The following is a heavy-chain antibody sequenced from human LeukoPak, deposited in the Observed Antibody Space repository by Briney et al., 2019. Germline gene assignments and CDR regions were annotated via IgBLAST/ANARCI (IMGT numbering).Heavy chain of an antibody. D-gene: IGHD6-13*01. Sequence: GGSLRLSCAASGFTFSNAWMSWVRQAPGKGLEWVGRIKSKTDGGTTDYAAPVKGRFTISRDDSKNTLYLQMNSLKTEDTAVYYCTTDRRSSSWPSYYYYYMDVWGKGTTVTVSS. J-gene: IGHJ6*03. CDR1: GFTFSNAW. CDR2: IKSKTDGGTT. V-gene: IGHV3-15*01. CDR3: TTDRRSSSWPSYYYYYMDV.